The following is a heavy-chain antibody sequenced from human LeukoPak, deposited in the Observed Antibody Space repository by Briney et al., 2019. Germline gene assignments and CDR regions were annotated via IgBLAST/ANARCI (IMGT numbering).Heavy chain of an antibody. CDR3: AGDSQVYDFCIGYCTFDY. Sequence: GGSLTLSCAASGFTFNSYSMNWARQAPGKGLVWVSYISGSSSTIYYADSVKGRFTISRDNAKNSLYLQMNSLRDEDTAVFYCAGDSQVYDFCIGYCTFDYWGGEPWSPSPQ. J-gene: IGHJ4*02. CDR2: ISGSSSTI. D-gene: IGHD3-3*01. V-gene: IGHV3-48*02. CDR1: GFTFNSYS.